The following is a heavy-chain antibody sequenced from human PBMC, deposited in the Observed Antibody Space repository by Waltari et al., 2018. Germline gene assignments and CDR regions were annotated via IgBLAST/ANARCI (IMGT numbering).Heavy chain of an antibody. CDR3: ATWRWGQSEFDY. Sequence: VQLVESGGKLVQPGGSLRLSCVASGFTFRRHWMSWVRQAPGRGLEWVATIKEDGSDKHYVDSVRGRVTISRDNANDSLYLQMNSLRAEDTAVYYCATWRWGQSEFDYWGQGTLVTVSS. V-gene: IGHV3-7*01. CDR2: IKEDGSDK. CDR1: GFTFRRHW. D-gene: IGHD7-27*01. J-gene: IGHJ4*02.